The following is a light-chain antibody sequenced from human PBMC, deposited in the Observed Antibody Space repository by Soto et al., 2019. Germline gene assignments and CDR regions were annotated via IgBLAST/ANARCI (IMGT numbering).Light chain of an antibody. V-gene: IGKV3-20*01. CDR1: QSVTSSF. CDR2: GAS. J-gene: IGKJ3*01. Sequence: EIVLTQSPGTLSLSPGERAILTCRASQSVTSSFVAWYQQRPGQAPRLLIYGASTRASGIPDRFSGSGSWKDFTLTISRLAPEDFAMYYCHQYGSSPLTFGPGTKVDIK. CDR3: HQYGSSPLT.